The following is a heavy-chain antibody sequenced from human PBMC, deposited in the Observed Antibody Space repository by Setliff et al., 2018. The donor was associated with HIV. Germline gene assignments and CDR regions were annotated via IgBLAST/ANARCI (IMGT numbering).Heavy chain of an antibody. CDR2: INHSGST. V-gene: IGHV4-34*01. CDR3: ARQFRYPNRAVAGVDY. D-gene: IGHD6-19*01. J-gene: IGHJ4*02. CDR1: GGSFSGYY. Sequence: KPSETLSLTCAVYGGSFSGYYWSWIRQPPGKGLEWIGEINHSGSTNYNPSLKSRVTISVDTSKNQFSLKLSSVTAADTAIYFCARQFRYPNRAVAGVDYWGQGTLVTVSS.